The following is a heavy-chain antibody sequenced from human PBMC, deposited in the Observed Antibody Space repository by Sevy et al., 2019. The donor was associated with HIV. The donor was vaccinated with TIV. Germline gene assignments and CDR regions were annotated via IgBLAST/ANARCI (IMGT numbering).Heavy chain of an antibody. CDR2: IIPIFGTA. J-gene: IGHJ6*02. V-gene: IGHV1-69*13. D-gene: IGHD3-9*01. Sequence: ASVKVSCKASGGTFSSYAISWVRQAPGQGLEWMGGIIPIFGTAKYAQKFQGRVTITADESTSTAYMELSSLRSEDTAVYYCARDPNLLRYFDWLLEDYYYYGMDVWGQGTTVTVSS. CDR1: GGTFSSYA. CDR3: ARDPNLLRYFDWLLEDYYYYGMDV.